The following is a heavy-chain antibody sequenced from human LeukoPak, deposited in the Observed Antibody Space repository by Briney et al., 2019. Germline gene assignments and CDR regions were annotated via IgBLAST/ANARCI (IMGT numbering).Heavy chain of an antibody. CDR3: AKDVIYGGNSKDGDYYFDY. Sequence: PGGSLRLSCAASGFTFSSYAMSWVRQAPGKGLEWVSAISVSGGSTYYADSVKGRFTISRDNSKNTLYLQMNSLRAEDTAVYYCAKDVIYGGNSKDGDYYFDYWGQGTLVTVSS. CDR2: ISVSGGST. V-gene: IGHV3-23*01. D-gene: IGHD4-17*01. J-gene: IGHJ4*02. CDR1: GFTFSSYA.